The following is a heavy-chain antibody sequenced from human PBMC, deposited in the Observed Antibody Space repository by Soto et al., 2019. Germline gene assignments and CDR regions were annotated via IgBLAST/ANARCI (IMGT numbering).Heavy chain of an antibody. V-gene: IGHV3-21*01. CDR3: ARDLGYCSGGSCYFGWFDP. D-gene: IGHD2-15*01. Sequence: PGGSLRLSCAASGFTFSSYSMNWVRQAPGKGLEWVSSISSSSSYIYYADSVKGRFTISRDNAKNSLYLQMNSLRAEDTAVYYCARDLGYCSGGSCYFGWFDPWGQGTLVTVSS. CDR1: GFTFSSYS. J-gene: IGHJ5*02. CDR2: ISSSSSYI.